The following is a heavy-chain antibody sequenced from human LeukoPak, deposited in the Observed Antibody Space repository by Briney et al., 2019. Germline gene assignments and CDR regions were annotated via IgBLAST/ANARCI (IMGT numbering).Heavy chain of an antibody. CDR1: GISFSSYG. J-gene: IGHJ4*02. CDR2: IGYDGSSK. V-gene: IGHV3-33*01. D-gene: IGHD3-3*01. CDR3: ARDYESVFDY. Sequence: GGSLRLSCAASGISFSSYGVHWVRQAPGKGLEWVAVIGYDGSSKYYADSVEGRFTISRDNSKNTLYLQVNSLRAEDTAVYFCARDYESVFDYWGQGTLVTVSS.